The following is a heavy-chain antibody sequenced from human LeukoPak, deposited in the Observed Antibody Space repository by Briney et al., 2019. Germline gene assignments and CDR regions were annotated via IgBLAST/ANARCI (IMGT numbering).Heavy chain of an antibody. Sequence: PGGSLRLSCAASGFTFSSYGMHWVRQAPGKGLEWVAVIWYDGSNKYYADSVKGRFTISRDNSKNTLYLQMNSLRAEDTAVYYCAKGPKGATAYYYYYMDAWGKGTTVTVSS. D-gene: IGHD1-26*01. CDR3: AKGPKGATAYYYYYMDA. V-gene: IGHV3-33*06. J-gene: IGHJ6*03. CDR1: GFTFSSYG. CDR2: IWYDGSNK.